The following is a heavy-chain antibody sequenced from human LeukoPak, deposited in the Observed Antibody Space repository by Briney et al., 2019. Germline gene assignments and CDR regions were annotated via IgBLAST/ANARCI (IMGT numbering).Heavy chain of an antibody. J-gene: IGHJ4*02. Sequence: GESLRLSCAASGFTFNNYAMGWVRQAPGEGLEWVSDISGSGGSTYNADSVRGRFTISRDNSKNTLYLQMNSLRAEDTAIYYCAKARVPTGNGYYSDWGQGTLVTVSS. CDR2: ISGSGGST. V-gene: IGHV3-23*01. CDR1: GFTFNNYA. CDR3: AKARVPTGNGYYSD. D-gene: IGHD3-22*01.